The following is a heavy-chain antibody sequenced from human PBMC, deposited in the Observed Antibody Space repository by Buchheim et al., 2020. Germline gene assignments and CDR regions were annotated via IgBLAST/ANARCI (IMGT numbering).Heavy chain of an antibody. CDR3: VRENQGAFDV. J-gene: IGHJ3*01. CDR1: GFTFNSYW. CDR2: IKGDGSTT. V-gene: IGHV3-74*01. Sequence: EVQLVESGGGLVKPGGSLRLSCAASGFTFNSYWMHWVRQAPGKGLVWVSNIKGDGSTTQYADSVKGPLTISRDNTKNTLYLQMNSLRAEDTAVYYCVRENQGAFDVWGQGT.